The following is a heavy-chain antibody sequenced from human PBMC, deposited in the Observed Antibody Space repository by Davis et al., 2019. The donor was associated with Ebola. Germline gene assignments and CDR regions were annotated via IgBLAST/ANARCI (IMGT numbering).Heavy chain of an antibody. CDR2: IWYDGSNK. CDR1: GFTFSSYG. CDR3: ATLAVAANG. D-gene: IGHD6-19*01. Sequence: PGGSLRLSCAASGFTFSSYGMHWVRQAPGKGLEWVAVIWYDGSNKYYADSVKGRFTISRDNSKNTLYLQMNSLRAEDTAVYYCATLAVAANGWGQGTLVTVSS. V-gene: IGHV3-33*01. J-gene: IGHJ4*02.